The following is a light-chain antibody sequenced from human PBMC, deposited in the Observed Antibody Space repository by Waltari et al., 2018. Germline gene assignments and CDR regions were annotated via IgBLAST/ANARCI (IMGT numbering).Light chain of an antibody. CDR1: YSNIGNNV. CDR2: RND. Sequence: QSVLTQPPSASGTPGQRVTFSCSGTYSNIGNNVVNWSQQLPGKAPKLLIYRNDPRPSGVPGLFSGSNSGSSASLAIGGLQSDDEADYYCAAWDDSLNGHWVFGGGTKVTVL. V-gene: IGLV1-44*01. J-gene: IGLJ3*02. CDR3: AAWDDSLNGHWV.